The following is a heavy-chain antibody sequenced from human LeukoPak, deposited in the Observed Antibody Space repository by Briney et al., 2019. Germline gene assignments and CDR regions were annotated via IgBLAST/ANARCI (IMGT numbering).Heavy chain of an antibody. J-gene: IGHJ4*02. CDR3: ARSFDYVWGRD. CDR2: ISSSSSYI. Sequence: GGSLRLSCAASGFTFSSYSMNWVRQAPGKGLEWVSSISSSSSYIYYADSVKGRFTISRDNAKSSLYLQMNSLRAEDTAVYYCARSFDYVWGRDWGQGTLVTVSS. CDR1: GFTFSSYS. D-gene: IGHD3-16*01. V-gene: IGHV3-21*01.